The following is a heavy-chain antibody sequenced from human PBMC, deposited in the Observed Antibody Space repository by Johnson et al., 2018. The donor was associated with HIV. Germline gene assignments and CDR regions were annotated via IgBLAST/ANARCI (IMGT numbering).Heavy chain of an antibody. J-gene: IGHJ3*02. CDR3: AKVRVPFFNFWSGRGDDLYAFDI. D-gene: IGHD3-3*01. CDR1: GFSFSGYA. Sequence: VQLVESGGGLVQPGGSLRLSCAASGFSFSGYAMTWVRQAQGKGLEWVSVMTGNGDRTYYAESVKGRFTISRDNSKNTLYLQMTSLRAEDTAVYYCAKVRVPFFNFWSGRGDDLYAFDILGQGTMVTVSS. V-gene: IGHV3-23*04. CDR2: MTGNGDRT.